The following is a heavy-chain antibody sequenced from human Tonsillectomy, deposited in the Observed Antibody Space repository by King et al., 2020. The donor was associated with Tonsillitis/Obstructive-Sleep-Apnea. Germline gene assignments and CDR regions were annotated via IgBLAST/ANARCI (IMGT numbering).Heavy chain of an antibody. Sequence: VQLVESGGGLVKPGGSLRLSCAASGFTFSNAWMSWVRQAPGKGLEWVGRIKSKTDGGTTAYAAPVKGRFTISRDDSKNTLYLQMNSLKTEDTAVYYCTTGYCTNGVGYSPDYWGQGTLVTVSS. J-gene: IGHJ4*02. D-gene: IGHD2-8*01. CDR1: GFTFSNAW. CDR2: IKSKTDGGTT. V-gene: IGHV3-15*01. CDR3: TTGYCTNGVGYSPDY.